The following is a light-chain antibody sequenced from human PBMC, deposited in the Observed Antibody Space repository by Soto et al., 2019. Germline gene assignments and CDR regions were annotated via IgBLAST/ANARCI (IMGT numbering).Light chain of an antibody. CDR2: AAS. Sequence: DIQMTQSPSSLSASVGDRVTITCRASQTIINYLSWYQQKPGKAPKLLMYAASNLQSGVPSRLSGSGSGTDFTLTISSLQPEDFATYYCQQGYSTPLTFGGGTKVEIK. CDR1: QTIINY. J-gene: IGKJ4*01. V-gene: IGKV1-39*01. CDR3: QQGYSTPLT.